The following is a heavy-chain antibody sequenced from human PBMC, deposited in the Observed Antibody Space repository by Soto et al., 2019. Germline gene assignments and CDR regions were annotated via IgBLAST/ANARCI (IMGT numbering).Heavy chain of an antibody. Sequence: ASVKVSCKASGYTFTSYDIYWVRQATGQGLEWMGWMNPNTGNSGYAQKFQGRVTMTSDTSISTAHMELSSLRSEDTAVYYCARRAETNGWNVFGADKYYFDFLGQRTLGTVSS. CDR2: MNPNTGNS. CDR1: GYTFTSYD. D-gene: IGHD1-1*01. J-gene: IGHJ4*02. CDR3: ARRAETNGWNVFGADKYYFDF. V-gene: IGHV1-8*01.